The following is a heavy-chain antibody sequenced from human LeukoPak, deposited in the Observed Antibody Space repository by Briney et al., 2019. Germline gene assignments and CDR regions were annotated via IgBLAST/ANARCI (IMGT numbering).Heavy chain of an antibody. CDR2: IGGGGYST. Sequence: GSLRLSCAASGFTFSSHVMNWVRQAPGKGLEWVSTIGGGGYSTYYADSVKGRFTISRDNSKNTLFLQMNSLRAEDTAIYYCAKGSVSMAGTPGDVWGQGTTVTVSS. D-gene: IGHD6-19*01. J-gene: IGHJ6*02. CDR3: AKGSVSMAGTPGDV. V-gene: IGHV3-23*01. CDR1: GFTFSSHV.